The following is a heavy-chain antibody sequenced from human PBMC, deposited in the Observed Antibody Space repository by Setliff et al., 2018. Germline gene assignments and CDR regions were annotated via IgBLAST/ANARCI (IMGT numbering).Heavy chain of an antibody. J-gene: IGHJ6*02. CDR1: GFSFSGYY. Sequence: GGSLRLSCAASGFSFSGYYMSWVRQAPGKGLEWISKISGNGITIYYADSVRGRFTISRDNAKNLLYLQMNSLRAEDTALYYCARDGVFYAMDAWGHGTTVTVSS. CDR2: ISGNGITI. D-gene: IGHD3-10*01. V-gene: IGHV3-11*04. CDR3: ARDGVFYAMDA.